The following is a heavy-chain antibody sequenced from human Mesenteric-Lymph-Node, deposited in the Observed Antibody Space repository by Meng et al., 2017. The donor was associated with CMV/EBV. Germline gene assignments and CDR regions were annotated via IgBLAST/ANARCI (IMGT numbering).Heavy chain of an antibody. V-gene: IGHV1-3*02. D-gene: IGHD6-19*01. CDR1: GYTFTSYA. CDR3: AKSGSGWYGGWG. Sequence: ASVKVSCKASGYTFTSYAMHWVRQAPGQRLEWMGWSNAGNGNTKYSQEFQGRVTITRDTSASTAYMELSSLRSEDMAVYFCAKSGSGWYGGWGWGQGTLVTVSS. CDR2: SNAGNGNT. J-gene: IGHJ4*02.